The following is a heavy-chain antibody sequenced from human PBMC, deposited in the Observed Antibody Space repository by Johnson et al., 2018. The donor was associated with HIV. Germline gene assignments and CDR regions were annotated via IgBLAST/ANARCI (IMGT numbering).Heavy chain of an antibody. Sequence: QVQVLESGGGVVQPGRSLRLSCAASGFTFSSYGMHWVRQAPGKGLEWVAVIWYDGTNRYYGDSVKGRFTISRDNSKNTLYLQMNSLRAEDTAVYYCAGDLLLWQFVHAFDIWGQGTMVTVSS. CDR1: GFTFSSYG. V-gene: IGHV3-33*01. J-gene: IGHJ3*02. CDR2: IWYDGTNR. CDR3: AGDLLLWQFVHAFDI. D-gene: IGHD2-15*01.